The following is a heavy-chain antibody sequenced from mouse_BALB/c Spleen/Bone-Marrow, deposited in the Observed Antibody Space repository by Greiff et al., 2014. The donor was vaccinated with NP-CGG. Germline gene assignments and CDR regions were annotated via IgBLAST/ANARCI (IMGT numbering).Heavy chain of an antibody. J-gene: IGHJ4*01. CDR1: GFTFSSFG. CDR3: ARKDYFGYAAMDY. CDR2: ISGGSSII. V-gene: IGHV5-17*02. Sequence: EVKLEESGGGLVQPGGSRKLSCAASGFTFSSFGMHWVRQAPEKGLEWVAYISGGSSIIYHADTVKGRFTISRDNPKNTLFLQMTSLRSEDTAIYYCARKDYFGYAAMDYWGQGTSVTVSS. D-gene: IGHD1-2*01.